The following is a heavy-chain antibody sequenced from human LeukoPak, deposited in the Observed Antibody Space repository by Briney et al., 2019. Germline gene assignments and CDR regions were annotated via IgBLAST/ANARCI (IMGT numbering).Heavy chain of an antibody. CDR2: IIPIFGTA. D-gene: IGHD6-19*01. CDR3: ARASFSSGWYVAPSPNYYYMDV. Sequence: GASVKVSCKASGGTFSSYAISWVRQAPGQGLEWMGGIIPIFGTANYAQKFQGRVTITADESTSTAYMELSSLRSEDTAVYYCARASFSSGWYVAPSPNYYYMDVWGKGTTVTISS. CDR1: GGTFSSYA. V-gene: IGHV1-69*13. J-gene: IGHJ6*03.